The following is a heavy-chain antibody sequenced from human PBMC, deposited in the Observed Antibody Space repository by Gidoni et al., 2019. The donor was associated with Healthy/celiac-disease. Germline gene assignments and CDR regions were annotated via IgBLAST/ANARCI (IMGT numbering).Heavy chain of an antibody. CDR1: GFTVTSND. V-gene: IGHV3-53*01. J-gene: IGHJ5*02. CDR3: AKQVPVSNWFDP. Sequence: EVQLVESGGGLIQPGGSLRLSCAASGFTVTSNDMSWVRQAPGKGLEWISVIYSGGSTYYADSVKGRYTISRDNSKNTLYLQMNSLRAEDTSVYYCAKQVPVSNWFDPWGQGTLVTVSS. CDR2: IYSGGST.